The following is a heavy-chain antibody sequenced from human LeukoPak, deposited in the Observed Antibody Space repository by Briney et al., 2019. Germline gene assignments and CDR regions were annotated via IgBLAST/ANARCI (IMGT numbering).Heavy chain of an antibody. J-gene: IGHJ3*02. CDR3: ARRSIGSESRFASDI. D-gene: IGHD1-26*01. Sequence: GESLKITCKGSGFIFSNHWINWVRQMPGKGLEWMGRIDPSDSYTTYSPSFQGHVTISAHKSISTAYLQWSSLKASDTAMYYCARRSIGSESRFASDIWGQGTMVTVSS. CDR2: IDPSDSYT. CDR1: GFIFSNHW. V-gene: IGHV5-10-1*01.